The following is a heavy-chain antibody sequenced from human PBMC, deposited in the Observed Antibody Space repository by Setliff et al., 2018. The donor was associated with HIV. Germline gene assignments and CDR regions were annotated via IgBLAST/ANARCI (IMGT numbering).Heavy chain of an antibody. J-gene: IGHJ5*02. D-gene: IGHD6-13*01. V-gene: IGHV3-23*01. CDR1: GFTFSNFA. CDR2: ITDSGSTT. Sequence: PGGSLRLSCAASGFTFSNFAMSWVRLTPGKGLEWVSGITDSGSTTYYDDSVKGRFTISRDNAKNSLYLQMNSLRAEDTAVYYCARDGTAAAPTWFDPWGQGTLVTVSS. CDR3: ARDGTAAAPTWFDP.